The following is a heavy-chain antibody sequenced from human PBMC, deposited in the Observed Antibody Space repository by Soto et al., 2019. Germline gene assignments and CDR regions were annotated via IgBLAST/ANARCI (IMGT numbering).Heavy chain of an antibody. CDR3: ARLPYSYVSLYFFDF. D-gene: IGHD5-18*01. V-gene: IGHV3-23*01. Sequence: ESGGGLVQPGGSLRLSCAASGFTFNNYAVSWVRQAPGRGLEWVASISDRGGSTKYADSVNGRFTISRDNSRNTLFLHMDSLRPEDTAVYYCARLPYSYVSLYFFDFWGQGNLVTVSS. J-gene: IGHJ4*02. CDR1: GFTFNNYA. CDR2: ISDRGGST.